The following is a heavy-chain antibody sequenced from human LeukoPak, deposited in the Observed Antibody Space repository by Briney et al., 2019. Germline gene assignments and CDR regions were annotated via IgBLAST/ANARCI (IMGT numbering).Heavy chain of an antibody. CDR1: GFTFSRYG. Sequence: GGSLRLSCAASGFTFSRYGIHWVRQAPGKGLEWVAVISHDGSNNYYADSVKGRFTISRDSSKNTLYLQMISLRAEDTAVYYCARALYYDILTGYQTHTYYFDYWGQGTLVTVSS. CDR2: ISHDGSNN. CDR3: ARALYYDILTGYQTHTYYFDY. J-gene: IGHJ4*02. V-gene: IGHV3-30*03. D-gene: IGHD3-9*01.